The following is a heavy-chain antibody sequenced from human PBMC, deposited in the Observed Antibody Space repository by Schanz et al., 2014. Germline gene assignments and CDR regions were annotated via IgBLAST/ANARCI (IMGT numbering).Heavy chain of an antibody. Sequence: EVQLVESGGGLVKPGGSLTLSCAASGFSISDAWMHWVRQAPGKGLEWVSAITDSGGSTYYVDSVKGRFTISRDNSDNTLYLQMNNLRAEDTAVYYCARGSGTFDSWGQGTLVTVSS. CDR1: GFSISDA. D-gene: IGHD3-3*01. CDR3: ARGSGTFDS. J-gene: IGHJ4*02. CDR2: ITDSGGST. V-gene: IGHV3-23*04.